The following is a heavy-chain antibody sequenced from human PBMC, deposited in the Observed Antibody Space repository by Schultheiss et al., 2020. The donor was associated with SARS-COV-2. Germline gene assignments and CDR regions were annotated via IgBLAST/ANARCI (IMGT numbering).Heavy chain of an antibody. CDR2: IYYSGST. D-gene: IGHD2-2*01. V-gene: IGHV4-31*11. CDR3: ARVSGYQLPLYGMDV. CDR1: GGSFSGYY. J-gene: IGHJ6*02. Sequence: SETLSLTCAVYGGSFSGYYWSWIRQHPGKGLEWIGYIYYSGSTYYNPSLKSRVTISVDTSKNQFSLKLSSVTAADTAVYYCARVSGYQLPLYGMDVWGQGTTVTVSS.